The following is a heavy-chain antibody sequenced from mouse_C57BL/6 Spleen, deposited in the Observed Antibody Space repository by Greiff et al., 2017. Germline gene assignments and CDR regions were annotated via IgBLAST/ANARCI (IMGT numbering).Heavy chain of an antibody. CDR2: IYPRDGST. Sequence: VQLQQSGPELVKPGASVKLSCKASGYTFTSYDINWVKQRPGQGLEWIGWIYPRDGSTKYNQKFKGKATLTVDTSSSTAYMELNSLTSENSAVYDCSGEVWGVIKGFGCWGQGTTLTVSS. CDR3: SGEVWGVIKGFGC. D-gene: IGHD1-3*01. V-gene: IGHV1-85*01. CDR1: GYTFTSYD. J-gene: IGHJ2*01.